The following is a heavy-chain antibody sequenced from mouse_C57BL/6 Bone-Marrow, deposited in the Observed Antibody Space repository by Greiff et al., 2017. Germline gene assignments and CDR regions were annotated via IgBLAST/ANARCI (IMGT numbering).Heavy chain of an antibody. D-gene: IGHD2-3*01. V-gene: IGHV5-4*01. CDR2: ISDGGSYT. CDR3: ARDQDGALAY. Sequence: EVHLVESGGGLVKPGGSLKLSCAASGFTFSSYAMSWVRQTPEKRLEWVATISDGGSYTYYPDNVKGRFTISRDNAKNNLYLQMSHLKSEDTAMYYCARDQDGALAYWGQGTLVTVSA. J-gene: IGHJ3*01. CDR1: GFTFSSYA.